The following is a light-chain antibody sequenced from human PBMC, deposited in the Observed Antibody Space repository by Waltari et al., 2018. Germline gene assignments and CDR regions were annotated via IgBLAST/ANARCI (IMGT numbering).Light chain of an antibody. J-gene: IGKJ2*03. V-gene: IGKV1-12*01. Sequence: DIQMTQSPSSLSASVGDTVTITCRASQSISSWLDWYQQKPGKAPNLLIYKASSLQSGVPSRFSGSGSGTDFTLTISSLQPEDFATYYCVQYSSSPYSFGQGTQVEI. CDR1: QSISSW. CDR3: VQYSSSPYS. CDR2: KAS.